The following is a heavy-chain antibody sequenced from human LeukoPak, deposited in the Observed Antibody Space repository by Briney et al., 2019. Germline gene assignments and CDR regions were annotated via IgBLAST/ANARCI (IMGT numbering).Heavy chain of an antibody. CDR1: GDSLSSYS. J-gene: IGHJ4*02. D-gene: IGHD3-16*02. CDR3: ARGQSSQDRAGIVGCFDN. V-gene: IGHV4-59*01. Sequence: SETLSLSCRASGDSLSSYSMNWVRQPPGKGLEWIGYIYYSGSTNYNPSLKSRVTISVDTSKNQFSLKLSSVTAADTAVYYCARGQSSQDRAGIVGCFDNWGQGTLVTVSS. CDR2: IYYSGST.